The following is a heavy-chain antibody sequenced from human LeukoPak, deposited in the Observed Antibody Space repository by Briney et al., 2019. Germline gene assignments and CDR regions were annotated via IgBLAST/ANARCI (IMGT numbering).Heavy chain of an antibody. CDR3: ARNFWGSYYYYGMDV. CDR1: GFTFSTNA. V-gene: IGHV3-23*01. Sequence: PGGSLRLSCLTSGFTFSTNAMSWVRQAPGKGLEWVSAISSSGGNTYYANSVKGRFTISRDNSKNTLYLQMNSLRAEDTAVYYCARNFWGSYYYYGMDVWGQGTTVTVSS. CDR2: ISSSGGNT. D-gene: IGHD7-27*01. J-gene: IGHJ6*02.